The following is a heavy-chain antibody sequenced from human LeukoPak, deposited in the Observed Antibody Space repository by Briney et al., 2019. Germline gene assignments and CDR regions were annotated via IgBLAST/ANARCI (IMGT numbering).Heavy chain of an antibody. CDR3: ARGVTTVTTPGAFDI. CDR1: GFTVSSNY. J-gene: IGHJ3*02. V-gene: IGHV3-53*01. D-gene: IGHD4-17*01. CDR2: IYSGGST. Sequence: AGGSLRLSCAASGFTVSSNYMSWVRQAPGKGLEWVSVIYSGGSTYYADSVKGRFTISRDNSKNTLYLQMNSLRAEDTAVYYCARGVTTVTTPGAFDIWGQGTMVTVSS.